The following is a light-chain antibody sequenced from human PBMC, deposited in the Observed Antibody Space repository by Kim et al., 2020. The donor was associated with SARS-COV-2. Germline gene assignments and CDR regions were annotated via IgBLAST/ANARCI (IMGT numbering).Light chain of an antibody. Sequence: EVVLTQSPATLSLSPGQRATLSCRASQSVDTSLAWYQQQPGQAPKLLIYDASKRATGIPARFSGSGSGTDFTLTISSLQPEDFAVYFCQQRSNWLTFGGGTKVDIK. J-gene: IGKJ4*01. CDR1: QSVDTS. CDR2: DAS. CDR3: QQRSNWLT. V-gene: IGKV3-11*01.